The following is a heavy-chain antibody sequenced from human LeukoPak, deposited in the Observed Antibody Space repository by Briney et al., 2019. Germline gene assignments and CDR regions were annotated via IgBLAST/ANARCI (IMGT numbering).Heavy chain of an antibody. CDR3: ARGRWYYYYYMDV. V-gene: IGHV4-34*01. CDR1: GGSFSGYY. J-gene: IGHJ6*03. Sequence: PSETLSLTCAVYGGSFSGYYWSWIRQPPGKGLEWIGEINHSGSTNYNPSLKSRVTISVDTSKNQFSLKLSSVTAADTAVYYCARGRWYYYYYMDVWGKGTTVTISS. D-gene: IGHD2-15*01. CDR2: INHSGST.